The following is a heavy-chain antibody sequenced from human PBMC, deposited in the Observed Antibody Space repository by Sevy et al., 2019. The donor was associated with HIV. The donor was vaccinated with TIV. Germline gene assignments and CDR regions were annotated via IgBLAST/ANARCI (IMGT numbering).Heavy chain of an antibody. CDR1: GFTFSDYY. V-gene: IGHV3-11*01. Sequence: GGSLRLSCAASGFTFSDYYMSWIRQAPGKGLEWVSFISSSGSTIYYADSVKGRFTISRDKSKNSLYLQMNSLRAEDTAVYYCANSSYSSFALFDYWGQGTLVTVSS. CDR3: ANSSYSSFALFDY. D-gene: IGHD5-18*01. J-gene: IGHJ4*02. CDR2: ISSSGSTI.